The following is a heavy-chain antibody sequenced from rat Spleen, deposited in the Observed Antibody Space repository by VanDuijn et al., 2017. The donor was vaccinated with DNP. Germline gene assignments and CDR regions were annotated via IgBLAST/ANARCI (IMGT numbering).Heavy chain of an antibody. D-gene: IGHD1-3*01. CDR1: GFTFSGYW. J-gene: IGHJ2*01. Sequence: EVQLVETGGGLVQPGRSLKLSCVASGFTFSGYWMYWVRRVPGKGLEWIASINTDGDTTYYPDSVKGRFTVSRDNAENTVWLQMNSLRSEDTATYYCVKDRTGGFAMDAWGQGVMVTVSS. CDR3: VKDRTGGFAMDA. V-gene: IGHV5-58*01. CDR2: INTDGDTT.